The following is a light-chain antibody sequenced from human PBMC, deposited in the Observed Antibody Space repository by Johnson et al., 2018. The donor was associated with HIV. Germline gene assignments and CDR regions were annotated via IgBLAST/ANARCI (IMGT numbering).Light chain of an antibody. CDR3: GTGDNGRRAGGV. CDR2: DNN. CDR1: SSNIGNNY. J-gene: IGLJ1*01. V-gene: IGLV1-51*01. Sequence: QAVLTQPPSVSAAPGQKVTISCSGSSSNIGNNYVSWYQQVPGAATKLLIYDNNRRPSGIPDGFSGSKSGTSATLGITGLQTGDEADYYCGTGDNGRRAGGVFGTGTKVTAL.